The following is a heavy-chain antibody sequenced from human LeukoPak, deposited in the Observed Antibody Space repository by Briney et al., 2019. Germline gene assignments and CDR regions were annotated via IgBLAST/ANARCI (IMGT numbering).Heavy chain of an antibody. CDR1: GFTFSSNY. J-gene: IGHJ3*01. CDR3: ARDQGSSIGATVNDAFDL. Sequence: PGGSLRLSCAASGFTFSSNYMSWVRQAPGKGPEWVSVTYSDGRTYYADPVNGRFTMSRDTSKNMLFLQMNRLRVEDTAVYYCARDQGSSIGATVNDAFDLWGQGTMVTVSS. D-gene: IGHD6-13*01. V-gene: IGHV3-66*01. CDR2: TYSDGRT.